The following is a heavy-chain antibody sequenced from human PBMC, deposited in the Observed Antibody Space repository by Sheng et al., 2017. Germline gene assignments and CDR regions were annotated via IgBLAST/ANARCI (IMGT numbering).Heavy chain of an antibody. J-gene: IGHJ6*02. D-gene: IGHD3-3*01. CDR3: ARVGGSYDFWSGYYEYYYGMDV. CDR2: IYHSGST. Sequence: QVQLQESGPGLVKPSETLSLTCAVSGYSISSGYYWGWIRQPPGKGLEWIGSIYHSGSTYYNPSLKSRVTISVDTSKNQFSLKLSSVTAADTAVYYCARVGGSYDFWSGYYEYYYGMDVWGQGTTVTVSS. V-gene: IGHV4-38-2*01. CDR1: GYSISSGYY.